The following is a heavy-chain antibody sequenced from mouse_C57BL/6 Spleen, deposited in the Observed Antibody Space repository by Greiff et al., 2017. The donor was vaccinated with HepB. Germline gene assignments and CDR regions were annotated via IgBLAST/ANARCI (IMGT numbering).Heavy chain of an antibody. Sequence: EVHLVESGGGLVQPTGSLKLSCAASGFSFNTYAMNWVRQAPGKGLEWVARIRSKSNNYATYYADSVKDRFTISRDDSESMLYLQMNNLKTEDTAMYYCVRDCYWYFDVWGTGTTVTVSS. J-gene: IGHJ1*03. CDR1: GFSFNTYA. CDR3: VRDCYWYFDV. CDR2: IRSKSNNYAT. V-gene: IGHV10-1*01.